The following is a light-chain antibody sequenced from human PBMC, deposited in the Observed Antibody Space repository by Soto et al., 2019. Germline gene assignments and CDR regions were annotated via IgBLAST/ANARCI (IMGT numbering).Light chain of an antibody. Sequence: QSVLTQPPSASGTPGQRVTISCSGSSSNIGSNTVNWYQQLPGTAPKLLIYGDYQRPSGVPDRFSGSRSDTSASLAISGLLSEDEADYYCAAWDDSLNGWVFGGGTKVTVL. J-gene: IGLJ3*02. V-gene: IGLV1-44*01. CDR2: GDY. CDR1: SSNIGSNT. CDR3: AAWDDSLNGWV.